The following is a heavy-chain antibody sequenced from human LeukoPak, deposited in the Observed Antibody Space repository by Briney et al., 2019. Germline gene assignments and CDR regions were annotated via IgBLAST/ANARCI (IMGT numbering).Heavy chain of an antibody. J-gene: IGHJ4*02. Sequence: GGSLRLSCAASGFTFSSYTMNWVRQAPGKGLEWVSSITSSSSYIYYADSVKGRFTISRHNAKNSLYLQLNSLRAEDTAVYYCVRLYDDYTNGHFDSWGQGTLVTVSS. V-gene: IGHV3-21*01. CDR1: GFTFSSYT. CDR3: VRLYDDYTNGHFDS. CDR2: ITSSSSYI. D-gene: IGHD4-11*01.